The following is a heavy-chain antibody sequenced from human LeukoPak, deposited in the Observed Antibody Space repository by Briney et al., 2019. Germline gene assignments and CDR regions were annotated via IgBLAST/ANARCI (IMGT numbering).Heavy chain of an antibody. Sequence: GGSLRLSCAASGFTVSRNYMSWVRQAPGKGLEWVSGISGSGFYTYYADSVKGRFTISRDNSKNTLYLVMNSLRVDDTAVYYCAKAVDLATISVDIWGQGTMVTVSS. CDR2: ISGSGFYT. J-gene: IGHJ3*02. V-gene: IGHV3-23*01. CDR3: AKAVDLATISVDI. CDR1: GFTVSRNY. D-gene: IGHD5-24*01.